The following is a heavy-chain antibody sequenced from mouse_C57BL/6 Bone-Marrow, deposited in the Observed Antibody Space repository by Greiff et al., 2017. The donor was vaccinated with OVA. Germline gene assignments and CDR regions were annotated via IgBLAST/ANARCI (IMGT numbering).Heavy chain of an antibody. Sequence: EVKLVESGGGLVKPGGSLKLSCAASGFTFSSYSMYWVRQTPEKRLEWVATISGGGGNTYYTESVKGRFTISRYTAKNTLYLQMSSLGSEDTAFYYCASQYDYDFAYWGQGTLVTVSA. D-gene: IGHD2-4*01. V-gene: IGHV5-9*01. CDR3: ASQYDYDFAY. J-gene: IGHJ3*01. CDR1: GFTFSSYS. CDR2: ISGGGGNT.